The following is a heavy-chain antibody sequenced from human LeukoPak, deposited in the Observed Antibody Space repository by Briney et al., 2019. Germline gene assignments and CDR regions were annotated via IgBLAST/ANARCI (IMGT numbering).Heavy chain of an antibody. CDR1: GFTFSSYA. Sequence: PGRSLRLSCAAFGFTFSSYAMHWVRQAPGKGLEWVAVISYDGSNKYYADSVKGRFTISRDNSKNTLYLQMNSLRAEDTAVYYCARDRSSNEYYFDYWGQGTLVTVSS. CDR2: ISYDGSNK. J-gene: IGHJ4*02. V-gene: IGHV3-30-3*01. D-gene: IGHD2-2*01. CDR3: ARDRSSNEYYFDY.